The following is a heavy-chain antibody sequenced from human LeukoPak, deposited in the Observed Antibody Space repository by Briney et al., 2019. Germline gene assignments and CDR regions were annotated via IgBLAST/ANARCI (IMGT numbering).Heavy chain of an antibody. D-gene: IGHD3-22*01. V-gene: IGHV4-59*01. CDR3: ARGPYDSSGHDAFDI. J-gene: IGHJ3*02. CDR2: IYYSGST. CDR1: GVSISSYY. Sequence: VKPSETLSLTCPVSGVSISSYYWSWIRPPPGKGLEWIGYIYYSGSTNYNPSLKSRVTISVDTSKNQFSLKLSSVTAADTAVYYCARGPYDSSGHDAFDIWGQGTMVTVSS.